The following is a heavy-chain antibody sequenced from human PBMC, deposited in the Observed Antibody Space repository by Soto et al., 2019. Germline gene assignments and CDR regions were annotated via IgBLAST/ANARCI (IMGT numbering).Heavy chain of an antibody. CDR1: GGTFSSYA. CDR2: IIPIFGTA. CDR3: ARGGWGIAAAGQRGWVDY. V-gene: IGHV1-69*01. J-gene: IGHJ4*02. D-gene: IGHD6-13*01. Sequence: QVQLVQSGAEVKKPGSSVKVSCKASGGTFSSYAISWVRQAPGQGLAWMGGIIPIFGTANYAQKFQGRVTITADESTSTAYMELSSLRSEDTAVYYCARGGWGIAAAGQRGWVDYWGQGTLVTVSS.